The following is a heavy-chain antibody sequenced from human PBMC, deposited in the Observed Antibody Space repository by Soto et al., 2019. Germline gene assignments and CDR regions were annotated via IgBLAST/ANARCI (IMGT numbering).Heavy chain of an antibody. CDR1: GDSVSSNSAA. D-gene: IGHD4-17*01. CDR2: TYYKSQWYN. CDR3: ARGSCGDVSRHFFMDV. V-gene: IGHV6-1*01. Sequence: QVQLQQSGPGLVKPSQTLSLTCDISGDSVSSNSAAWNWLRQTPSRGLEWLGRTYYKSQWYNNYAESVRSRITVNPDTSKSQFSLQRSSVTPEGTAVYYCARGSCGDVSRHFFMDVWGKGSTVTVTS. J-gene: IGHJ6*03.